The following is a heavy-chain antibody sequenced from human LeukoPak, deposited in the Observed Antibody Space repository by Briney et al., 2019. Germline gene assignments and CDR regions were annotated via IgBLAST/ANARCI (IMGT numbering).Heavy chain of an antibody. CDR1: GYTFTGYY. V-gene: IGHV1-2*04. D-gene: IGHD2-2*01. CDR2: INPNSGDT. CDR3: ARAASIVVVPAAMSFDY. J-gene: IGHJ4*02. Sequence: ASVKVSCKASGYTFTGYYMHWVRQAPGQGFEWMGWINPNSGDTNYAQKFQGWVTMTRDTSISTAYMELSRLRSDDTAVYYCARAASIVVVPAAMSFDYWGQGTLVTVSS.